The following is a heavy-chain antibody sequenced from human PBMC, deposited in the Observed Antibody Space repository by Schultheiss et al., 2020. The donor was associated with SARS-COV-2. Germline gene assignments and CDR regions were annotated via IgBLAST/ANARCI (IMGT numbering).Heavy chain of an antibody. J-gene: IGHJ6*02. CDR3: ARDKELVSGMDV. CDR1: GGSFSGYY. V-gene: IGHV4-59*12. D-gene: IGHD6-6*01. Sequence: SETLSLTCAVYGGSFSGYYWSWIRQPPGKGLEWIGYIYYSGSTNYNPSLKSRVTISVDKSKNQFSLKLSSVTAADTAVYYCARDKELVSGMDVWGQGTTVTVSS. CDR2: IYYSGST.